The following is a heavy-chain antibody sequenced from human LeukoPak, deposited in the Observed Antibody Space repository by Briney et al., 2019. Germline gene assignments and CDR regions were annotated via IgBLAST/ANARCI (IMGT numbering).Heavy chain of an antibody. J-gene: IGHJ4*02. D-gene: IGHD2-15*01. V-gene: IGHV1-46*01. Sequence: ASVKVSCKASGYPFTRYGIHWVRRAPGQGLEWVGVIDPNHGTAAYSQTFQGRVTMTRDMFTNTVYMDLSSLRPEDTAMYYCATPLAYCRGGSCYDSGHFDYWGQGTLVTVSS. CDR3: ATPLAYCRGGSCYDSGHFDY. CDR1: GYPFTRYG. CDR2: IDPNHGTA.